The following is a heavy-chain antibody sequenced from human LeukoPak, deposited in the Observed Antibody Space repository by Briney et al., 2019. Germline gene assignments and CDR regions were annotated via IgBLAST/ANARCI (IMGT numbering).Heavy chain of an antibody. V-gene: IGHV3-21*01. CDR3: ASSRYDILTGYYSGIFDY. D-gene: IGHD3-9*01. CDR2: ISSSSSYI. CDR1: GFTFSTYW. Sequence: PGGSLRLSCAASGFTFSTYWMGWVRQAPGKGLEWVSSISSSSSYIYYADSVKGRFTISRDNAKNSLYLQMNSLRAEDTAVYYCASSRYDILTGYYSGIFDYWGQGTLVTVSS. J-gene: IGHJ4*02.